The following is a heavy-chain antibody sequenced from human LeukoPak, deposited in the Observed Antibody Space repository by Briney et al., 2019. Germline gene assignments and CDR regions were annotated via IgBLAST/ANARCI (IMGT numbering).Heavy chain of an antibody. CDR2: INTNTGNP. Sequence: ASVKVSCKASGYTFTSYAMNWVRQAPGQGLECMGWINTNTGNPTYAQGVTGRFVFSLDTSVSTAYLQISSLKAEDTAVYYCARSRRMVRRPTMVVWGKGTTVTVSS. J-gene: IGHJ6*03. CDR1: GYTFTSYA. D-gene: IGHD3-10*01. CDR3: ARSRRMVRRPTMVV. V-gene: IGHV7-4-1*02.